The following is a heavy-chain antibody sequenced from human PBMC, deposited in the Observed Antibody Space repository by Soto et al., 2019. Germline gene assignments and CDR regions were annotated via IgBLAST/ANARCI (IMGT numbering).Heavy chain of an antibody. CDR1: GFILRNYW. CDR2: IKEDGSEK. V-gene: IGHV3-7*03. Sequence: EVQLVESGGGLVQPGGSLRLSCADSGFILRNYWMSWVRQAPGMGLQWVASIKEDGSEKYYVDPVKGRFTISRENAKNSLYLQMNGLRAEDTAVYYFARYRDLDPWGQGILVTVSS. CDR3: ARYRDLDP. D-gene: IGHD3-10*01. J-gene: IGHJ5*02.